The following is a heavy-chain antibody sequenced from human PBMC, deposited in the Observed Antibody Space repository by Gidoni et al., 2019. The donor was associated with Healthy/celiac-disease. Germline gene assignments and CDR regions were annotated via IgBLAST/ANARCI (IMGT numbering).Heavy chain of an antibody. J-gene: IGHJ6*02. CDR1: GNTFTSYD. CDR3: ARIIVPAANYYYGMDV. CDR2: MNPNSGNT. D-gene: IGHD2-2*01. Sequence: QVQLVQSGAEVKKPGASVKFSCKASGNTFTSYDINWLRQATGQGLDWMGWMNPNSGNTGSAQKFQGRVTLTRNTSISTAYMELSSLRSEDTAVYYCARIIVPAANYYYGMDVWGQGTTVTVSS. V-gene: IGHV1-8*01.